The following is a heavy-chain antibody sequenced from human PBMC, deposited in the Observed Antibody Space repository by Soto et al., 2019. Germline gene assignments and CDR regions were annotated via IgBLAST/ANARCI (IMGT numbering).Heavy chain of an antibody. CDR1: GGSVSSGSYY. J-gene: IGHJ3*01. CDR2: ISGSGGST. Sequence: PSETLSLTCTVSGGSVSSGSYYWSWVRQAPGKGLEWVSAISGSGGSTYYADSVKGRFTISRDNSKNTLYLQMNSLRAEDTALYYCANIGKLVWDAFDFWGQGTMVTVSS. D-gene: IGHD1-1*01. CDR3: ANIGKLVWDAFDF. V-gene: IGHV3-23*01.